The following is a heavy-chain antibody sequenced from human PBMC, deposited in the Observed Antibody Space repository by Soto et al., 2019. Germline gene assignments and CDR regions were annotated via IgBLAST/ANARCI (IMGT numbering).Heavy chain of an antibody. V-gene: IGHV1-46*01. CDR2: IKPSGGST. CDR1: GYTFTSYY. D-gene: IGHD2-21*02. Sequence: ASVKVSCKASGYTFTSYYMRWVRQAPGQGLEWMGIIKPSGGSTSYAQKIQGRVTMTRDTSTSTVYMELSSLRSEDTVVYYCARGYCGGDCYLGSIDYWGQGTLVTVSS. CDR3: ARGYCGGDCYLGSIDY. J-gene: IGHJ4*02.